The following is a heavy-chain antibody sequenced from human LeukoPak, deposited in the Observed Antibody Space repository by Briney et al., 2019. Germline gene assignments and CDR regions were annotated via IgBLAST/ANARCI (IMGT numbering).Heavy chain of an antibody. CDR1: GFTFDDYT. CDR2: ISWDGGST. CDR3: AKAQQWLIRD. V-gene: IGHV3-43*01. D-gene: IGHD6-19*01. Sequence: GGSLRLSCAASGFTFDDYTMHWVRQAPGKGLEWVSLISWDGGSTYYADSVKGRFTISRDNSKNTLYLQMNSLRAEDTAVYYCAKAQQWLIRDWGQGTLVTVSS. J-gene: IGHJ4*02.